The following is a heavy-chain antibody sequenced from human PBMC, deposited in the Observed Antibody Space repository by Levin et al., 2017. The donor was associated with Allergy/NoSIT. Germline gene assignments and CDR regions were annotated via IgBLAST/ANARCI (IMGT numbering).Heavy chain of an antibody. J-gene: IGHJ5*02. V-gene: IGHV4-59*08. D-gene: IGHD2-2*01. CDR2: IHYTGYT. CDR3: ARSAHVTVIPAAIFAFDP. Sequence: SETLSLTCTVSGGSISSYYWSWIRQSPGKRPEWIGYIHYTGYTNYSPSLKSRVTISLDTSKNQFSLQLTSLPAADTAVYSCARSAHVTVIPAAIFAFDPWGQGILVTVSS. CDR1: GGSISSYY.